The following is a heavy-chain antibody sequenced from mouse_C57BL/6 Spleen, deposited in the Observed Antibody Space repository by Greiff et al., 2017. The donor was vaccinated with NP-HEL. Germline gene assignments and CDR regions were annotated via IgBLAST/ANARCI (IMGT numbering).Heavy chain of an antibody. CDR3: ARLDYDESYYFDY. V-gene: IGHV3-8*01. D-gene: IGHD2-4*01. Sequence: EVQLQQSGPGLAKPSQTLSLTCSVTGYSITSDYWNWIRKFPGNKLEYMGYISYSGSTYYNPSLKSRISITRDTSKNQYYLQWNSVTTEDTATYYGARLDYDESYYFDYWGQGTTLTVSS. J-gene: IGHJ2*01. CDR1: GYSITSDY. CDR2: ISYSGST.